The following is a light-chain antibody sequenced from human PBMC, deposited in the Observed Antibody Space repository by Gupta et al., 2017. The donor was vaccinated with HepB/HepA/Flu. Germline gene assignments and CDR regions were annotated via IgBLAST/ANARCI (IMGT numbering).Light chain of an antibody. V-gene: IGKV1-39*01. CDR2: GAP. CDR3: QQSYNTPWT. J-gene: IGKJ1*01. Sequence: DIQMTQSPSSLSAFVGDRVTITCRASQSISSYLNWYQQKPGKAPKLLIYGAPSLQSGVPSRFSGSGSGTDFTLTISSLQPEDFATYYCQQSYNTPWTFGQGTKVEIK. CDR1: QSISSY.